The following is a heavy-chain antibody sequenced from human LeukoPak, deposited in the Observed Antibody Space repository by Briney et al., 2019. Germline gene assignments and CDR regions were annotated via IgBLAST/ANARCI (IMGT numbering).Heavy chain of an antibody. J-gene: IGHJ5*01. CDR1: GHRFIGYW. CDR3: ARSEMSTFFDF. Sequence: GASLKISCQGSGHRFIGYWIGWVRQVPGKGLEWLGIIYPGDSDTKYRPSLQGQVTISVDKSINTAYLQWSGLKASDTAIYYCARSEMSTFFDFWGQGTLVTVSS. CDR2: IYPGDSDT. V-gene: IGHV5-51*01. D-gene: IGHD5-24*01.